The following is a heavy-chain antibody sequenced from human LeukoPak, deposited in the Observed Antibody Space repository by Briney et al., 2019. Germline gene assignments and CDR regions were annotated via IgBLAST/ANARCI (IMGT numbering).Heavy chain of an antibody. V-gene: IGHV3-23*01. D-gene: IGHD1-26*01. J-gene: IGHJ4*02. CDR2: ISDSGGST. Sequence: GGSLRLSCAASGFTFSNYGMTWVRQAPGKELEWVSGISDSGGSTKHAVSVKGRFTISRDNSKDTLYLQMNSLRAEDTAVYYCAISGGYWAWAHWGQGTLVTVSS. CDR1: GFTFSNYG. CDR3: AISGGYWAWAH.